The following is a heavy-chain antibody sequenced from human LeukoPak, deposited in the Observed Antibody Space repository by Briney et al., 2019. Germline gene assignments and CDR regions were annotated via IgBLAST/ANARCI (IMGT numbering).Heavy chain of an antibody. Sequence: SETLSLTCTVSGGSISSYYWSWIRQPPGKGLEWIGYIYYSGSTNYNPSLKSRVTISVDTSKNQFSLKLSSVTAADTAVYYCARVSNYYDSSGYYYPGWFDPWGQGTLVTVSS. CDR2: IYYSGST. CDR1: GGSISSYY. V-gene: IGHV4-59*01. J-gene: IGHJ5*02. CDR3: ARVSNYYDSSGYYYPGWFDP. D-gene: IGHD3-22*01.